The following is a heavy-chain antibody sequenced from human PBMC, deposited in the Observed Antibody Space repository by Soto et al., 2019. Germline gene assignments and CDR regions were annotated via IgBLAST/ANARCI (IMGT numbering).Heavy chain of an antibody. CDR2: IYYSGST. CDR1: GGSISSYY. D-gene: IGHD6-13*01. Sequence: PSETLSLTCTVSGGSISSYYWSWIRQPPGKGLEWIGYIYYSGSTNYNPSLKSRVTISVDTSKNQFSLKLSSVAAADTAVYYCARHYQQLAIGNWFDPWGQGTLVTVSS. CDR3: ARHYQQLAIGNWFDP. V-gene: IGHV4-59*08. J-gene: IGHJ5*02.